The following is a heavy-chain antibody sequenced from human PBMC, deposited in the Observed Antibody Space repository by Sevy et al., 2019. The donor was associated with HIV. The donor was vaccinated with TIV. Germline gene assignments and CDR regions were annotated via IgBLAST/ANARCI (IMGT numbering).Heavy chain of an antibody. Sequence: GGSLRLSCAASGFTFSSYAMSWVRQAPGKGLEWVSAISGSGGSTYYADSVKGRFTISRDNSKNTLYLQMNSLRAEDTAVYYCAKVGPLYDFWSGYYRKDYYYYGMDVWGQWTTVTVSS. CDR3: AKVGPLYDFWSGYYRKDYYYYGMDV. CDR2: ISGSGGST. CDR1: GFTFSSYA. V-gene: IGHV3-23*01. J-gene: IGHJ6*02. D-gene: IGHD3-3*01.